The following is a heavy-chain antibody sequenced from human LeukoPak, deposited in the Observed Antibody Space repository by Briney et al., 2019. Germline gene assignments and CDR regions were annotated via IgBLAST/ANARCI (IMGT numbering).Heavy chain of an antibody. CDR1: GYTFTGYY. V-gene: IGHV1-2*06. Sequence: ASVKVSCKASGYTFTGYYIHWVRQAPRQGLEWMGRINPISGGTNYAQKFQGRVSMTTDTSINTAYMELNRLTYDDTAVYYCARLERLMSSDHFWGQGTPVIVSS. CDR3: ARLERLMSSDHF. CDR2: INPISGGT. J-gene: IGHJ4*02. D-gene: IGHD2-8*01.